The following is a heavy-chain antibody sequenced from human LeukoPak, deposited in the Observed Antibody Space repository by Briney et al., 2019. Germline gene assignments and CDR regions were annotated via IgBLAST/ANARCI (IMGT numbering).Heavy chain of an antibody. CDR3: VRGQETAWGLDY. J-gene: IGHJ4*02. CDR1: GFAFSSNW. CDR2: ISTDARTI. D-gene: IGHD3-16*01. Sequence: LPGGSLRLSCAASGFAFSSNWMHWVRHAPGKGLVWVSHISTDARTITYADFVKGRFTISRDNAKNTLYLQMNSLRAEDTALYYCVRGQETAWGLDYWGQGTLVTVSS. V-gene: IGHV3-74*01.